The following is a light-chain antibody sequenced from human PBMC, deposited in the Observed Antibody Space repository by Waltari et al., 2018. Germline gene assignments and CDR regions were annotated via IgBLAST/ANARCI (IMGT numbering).Light chain of an antibody. CDR1: SSDVGGYNY. V-gene: IGLV2-11*01. CDR2: DVT. Sequence: QSALTQPRSVSRSPGQSVTISCTGTSSDVGGYNYVSWYQQHPGKAPKLMIYDVTKRPSGVPDRCSGSKSANTASLTISGLQAEDEADYYCCSYAGTPFLFGGGTTLTVL. J-gene: IGLJ2*01. CDR3: CSYAGTPFL.